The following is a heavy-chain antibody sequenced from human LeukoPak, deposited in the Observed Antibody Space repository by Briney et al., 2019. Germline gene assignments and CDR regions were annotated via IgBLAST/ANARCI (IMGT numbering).Heavy chain of an antibody. J-gene: IGHJ4*02. Sequence: PSETLSLTCTVSGGSITSSSYYWSWIRQPAGKGLEWIGRIYTSGSTNYNPSLKSRVTISVDTSKNQFSLKLSSVTAADTAVYYCAREEAGVPTLYFDYWGQGTLVTVSS. CDR1: GGSITSSSYY. CDR3: AREEAGVPTLYFDY. CDR2: IYTSGST. V-gene: IGHV4-61*02. D-gene: IGHD3-3*01.